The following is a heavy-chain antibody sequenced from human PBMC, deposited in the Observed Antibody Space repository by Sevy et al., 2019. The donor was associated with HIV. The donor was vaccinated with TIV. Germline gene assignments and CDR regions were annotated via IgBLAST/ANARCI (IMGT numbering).Heavy chain of an antibody. Sequence: ASVKVSCKASGYTFTGYYMHWVRQAPGQGLEWMGWINPNSGGTNDAQKFQGRVTMTRDTSISTAYMELSRLRSDDTAVSYCAREGNRAAVFDYWGQGTLVTVSS. J-gene: IGHJ4*02. CDR1: GYTFTGYY. CDR3: AREGNRAAVFDY. V-gene: IGHV1-2*02. D-gene: IGHD6-13*01. CDR2: INPNSGGT.